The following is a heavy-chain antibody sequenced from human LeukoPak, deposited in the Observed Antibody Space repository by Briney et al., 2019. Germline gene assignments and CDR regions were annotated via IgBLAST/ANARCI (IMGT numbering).Heavy chain of an antibody. J-gene: IGHJ4*02. CDR3: ARGIYSSGWYFDY. V-gene: IGHV1-69*05. D-gene: IGHD6-19*01. CDR1: GGTFSSYA. Sequence: ASVKVSCKASGGTFSSYAISWVRQAPGQGLEWVGGIIPIFGTANYAQKFQGRVTITTDESTSTAYMELSSLRSEDTAVYYCARGIYSSGWYFDYWGQGTLVTVSS. CDR2: IIPIFGTA.